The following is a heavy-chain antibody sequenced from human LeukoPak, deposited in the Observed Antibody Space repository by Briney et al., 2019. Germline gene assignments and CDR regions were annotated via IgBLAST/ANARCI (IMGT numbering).Heavy chain of an antibody. CDR1: GYTFTDYY. Sequence: ASVKVSCKASGYTFTDYYMHWVRQAPGQGLEWMGRINPNSGGTNYAQKFQGRVTMTRDTSISTAYMELSRLRSDDTAVYYCARPNIAVAGGDFDYWGQGTLVTVS. V-gene: IGHV1-2*06. D-gene: IGHD6-19*01. CDR3: ARPNIAVAGGDFDY. J-gene: IGHJ4*02. CDR2: INPNSGGT.